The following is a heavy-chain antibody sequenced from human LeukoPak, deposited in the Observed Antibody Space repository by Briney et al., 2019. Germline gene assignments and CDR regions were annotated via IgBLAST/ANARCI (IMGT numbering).Heavy chain of an antibody. CDR2: IIPIFGTA. D-gene: IGHD5-12*01. Sequence: GASVKVSCKAPGGTFSSYAISWVRQAPGQGLEWMGGIIPIFGTANYAQKFQGRVTITADESTSTAYMELSSLRSEDTAVYYCAAQGRGYSGYDADYWGQGTLVTVSS. J-gene: IGHJ4*02. CDR3: AAQGRGYSGYDADY. V-gene: IGHV1-69*13. CDR1: GGTFSSYA.